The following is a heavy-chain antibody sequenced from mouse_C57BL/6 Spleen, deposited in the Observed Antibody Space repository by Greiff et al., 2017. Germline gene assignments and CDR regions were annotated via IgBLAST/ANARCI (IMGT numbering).Heavy chain of an antibody. CDR3: ARWHGSQVWYFDV. CDR2: IYPGSGST. D-gene: IGHD1-1*01. J-gene: IGHJ1*03. CDR1: GYTFTSYW. V-gene: IGHV1-55*01. Sequence: QVHVKQPGAELVKPGASVKMSCKASGYTFTSYWITWVKQRPGQGLEWIGDIYPGSGSTNYNEKFKSKATLTVDTSSSTAYMQLSSLTSEDSAVYYCARWHGSQVWYFDVWGTGTTVTVSS.